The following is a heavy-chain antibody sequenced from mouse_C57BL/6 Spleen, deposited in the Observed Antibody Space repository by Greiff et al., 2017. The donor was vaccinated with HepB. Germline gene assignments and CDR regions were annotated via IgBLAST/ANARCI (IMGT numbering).Heavy chain of an antibody. CDR1: GYSFTDYN. D-gene: IGHD1-1*01. V-gene: IGHV1-39*01. J-gene: IGHJ1*03. CDR2: INPNYGTT. Sequence: EVQLQQSGPELVKPGASVKISCKASGYSFTDYNMNWVKQSNGKSLEWIGVINPNYGTTSYNQKFKGKATLTVDQSSSTAYMQLNSLTSEDSAAYYCEYYGISKARYFDVWGTGTTVTVSS. CDR3: EYYGISKARYFDV.